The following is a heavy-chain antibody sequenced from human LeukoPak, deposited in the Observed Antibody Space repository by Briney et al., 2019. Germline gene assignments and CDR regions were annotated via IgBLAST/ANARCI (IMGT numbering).Heavy chain of an antibody. CDR2: VNPNSGDT. D-gene: IGHD1-26*01. J-gene: IGHJ5*01. CDR1: GYTFTGNY. CDR3: ARASGSYWWFDS. V-gene: IGHV1-2*02. Sequence: ASVKVSCKASGYTFTGNYMHWVRQAPGQGLEWMGCVNPNSGDTNYAQKFQGSVTMTRDTSISTVYMELSRLRSDDRAVYYCARASGSYWWFDSWGQGTLVTVSS.